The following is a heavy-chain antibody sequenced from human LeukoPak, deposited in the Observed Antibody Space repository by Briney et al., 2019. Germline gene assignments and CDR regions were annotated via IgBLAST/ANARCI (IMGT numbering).Heavy chain of an antibody. Sequence: ASVKVSCKASGYTFTGYYIHWVGQAPGQGREWVGWVNPNSGGTNYAQKFQGRVTMTRDTSISTAYMELSRLRSDDTAVYYCARGGFIAAAGTGAFDIWGQGTMVTVSS. D-gene: IGHD6-13*01. J-gene: IGHJ3*02. V-gene: IGHV1-2*02. CDR1: GYTFTGYY. CDR3: ARGGFIAAAGTGAFDI. CDR2: VNPNSGGT.